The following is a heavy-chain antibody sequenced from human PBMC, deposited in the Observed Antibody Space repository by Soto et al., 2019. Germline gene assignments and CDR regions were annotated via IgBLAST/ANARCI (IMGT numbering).Heavy chain of an antibody. Sequence: QVQLVESGGGVVQPGGSLRLSCAASGFAFSSYGMHWVRQAPGTGLEWVAVVRYDGINKYYADSVKGRFTISRDNSNRMVYLQMNSLRPDDTAVYYYAKLPNCGGDCYFDYWGQGTLVTVSS. V-gene: IGHV3-30*02. CDR3: AKLPNCGGDCYFDY. D-gene: IGHD2-21*02. CDR1: GFAFSSYG. J-gene: IGHJ4*02. CDR2: VRYDGINK.